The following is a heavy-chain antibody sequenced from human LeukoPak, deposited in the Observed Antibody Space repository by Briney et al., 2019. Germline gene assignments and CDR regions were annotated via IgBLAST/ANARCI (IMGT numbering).Heavy chain of an antibody. CDR3: ARDYPNCSGASCYRRPTDY. CDR1: GFTFSSYW. CDR2: IKQDGSEE. J-gene: IGHJ4*02. D-gene: IGHD2-15*01. V-gene: IGHV3-7*05. Sequence: GGSLRLSCAASGFTFSSYWMSWVRQAPGKGLEWVANIKQDGSEEYYVDSVKGRFTVSRDNAKNSLFLQMNSLRAEDTAVYYCARDYPNCSGASCYRRPTDYWGQGTLVTVSS.